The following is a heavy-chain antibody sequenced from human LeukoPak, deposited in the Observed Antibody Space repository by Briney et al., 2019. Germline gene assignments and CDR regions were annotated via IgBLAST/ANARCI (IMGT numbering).Heavy chain of an antibody. V-gene: IGHV3-30*02. CDR1: GFTFSSYD. J-gene: IGHJ4*02. Sequence: PGGSLRLSCAASGFTFSSYDMHWVRQAPGKGLEWVAFIRYDGSNKYYADSVKGRFTISRDNSKNTLYLQMNSLRAEDTAVYYCAKNYGDRGLLDYWGQGTLVTVSS. CDR2: IRYDGSNK. D-gene: IGHD4-17*01. CDR3: AKNYGDRGLLDY.